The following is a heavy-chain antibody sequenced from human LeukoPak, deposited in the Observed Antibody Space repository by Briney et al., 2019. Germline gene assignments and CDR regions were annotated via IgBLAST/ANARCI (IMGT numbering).Heavy chain of an antibody. J-gene: IGHJ4*02. Sequence: KPSETLSLTCTVSDDSISDYYRGWIRQPPGKGLEWIGYFCNSGRSTYNPSLKSRVTISADTSKNHFSLKLNSVTTADTAVYYCTRGAGWLIDYWGQGILVTVSS. CDR2: FCNSGRS. CDR1: DDSISDYY. CDR3: TRGAGWLIDY. V-gene: IGHV4-59*01. D-gene: IGHD3-16*01.